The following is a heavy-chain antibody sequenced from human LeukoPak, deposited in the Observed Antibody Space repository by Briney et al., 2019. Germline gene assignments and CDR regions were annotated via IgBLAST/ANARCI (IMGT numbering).Heavy chain of an antibody. CDR2: IYPGDSDT. J-gene: IGHJ3*02. V-gene: IGHV5-51*01. CDR3: VRGGDVVVVAANDAFDI. Sequence: GESLKISRKGSGYSFTSYWIGWVRQMPGKGLEWMGIIYPGDSDTRYSPSFQGQVTISADKSISTAYLQWSSLKASDTAMYYCVRGGDVVVVAANDAFDIWGQGTMVTVSS. D-gene: IGHD2-15*01. CDR1: GYSFTSYW.